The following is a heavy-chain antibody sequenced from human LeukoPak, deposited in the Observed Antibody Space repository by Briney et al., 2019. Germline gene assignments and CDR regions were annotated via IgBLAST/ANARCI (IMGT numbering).Heavy chain of an antibody. D-gene: IGHD3-10*01. CDR1: GFIFSSYG. Sequence: GGSLRLSCAASGFIFSSYGMSWVRQAPGRGLEWVSAISGCGGSTYYADAVKGRFTTSRDNSKNTLYLQMNSLRAEDTAVYYCAKVKPKETETLLWFGETDYWGQGTLVTVSS. CDR2: ISGCGGST. V-gene: IGHV3-23*01. J-gene: IGHJ4*02. CDR3: AKVKPKETETLLWFGETDY.